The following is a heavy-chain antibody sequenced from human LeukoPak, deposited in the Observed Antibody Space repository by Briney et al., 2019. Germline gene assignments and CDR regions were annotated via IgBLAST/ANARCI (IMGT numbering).Heavy chain of an antibody. CDR3: ARDNSVEDTAWWFDP. V-gene: IGHV1-46*01. D-gene: IGHD4-23*01. Sequence: ASVKVSCKASGYTFTSYYMHWVRQAPGQGLEWMGIINPSGGSTSYAQKFQGRVTMTRDMSTSTDYIELSSLRSEDTAVYYCARDNSVEDTAWWFDPWGQGTLVTVSS. CDR1: GYTFTSYY. CDR2: INPSGGST. J-gene: IGHJ5*02.